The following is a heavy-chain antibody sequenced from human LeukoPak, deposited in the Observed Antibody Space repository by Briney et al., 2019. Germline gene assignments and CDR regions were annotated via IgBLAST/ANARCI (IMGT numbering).Heavy chain of an antibody. CDR2: IYDSETT. V-gene: IGHV4-59*11. J-gene: IGHJ4*02. D-gene: IGHD6-13*01. CDR1: GLSMRNHY. CDR3: ATRPGGSTWHGVFDF. Sequence: PSETLSLTCTVSGLSMRNHYWSWIRQPPGKRLEWIGYIYDSETTNYSPPLKSRVTMSLDTSKNQVPLKLTSVTAADTALYYCATRPGGSTWHGVFDFWSRGTLVTVSS.